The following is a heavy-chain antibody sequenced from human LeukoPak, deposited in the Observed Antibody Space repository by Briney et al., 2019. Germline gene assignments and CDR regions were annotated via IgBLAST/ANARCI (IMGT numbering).Heavy chain of an antibody. CDR3: ARADPNRYSGSYYSYYFDY. D-gene: IGHD1-26*01. CDR2: IHYSGST. J-gene: IGHJ4*02. CDR1: GGSISSSNW. Sequence: SETLSLTCAVSGGSISSSNWWSWVRQPPGKGLEWIGYIHYSGSTNYNPSLKSRVTISVDRSKNQFSLKLSSVTAADTAVYYCARADPNRYSGSYYSYYFDYWGQGTLVTVSS. V-gene: IGHV4-4*02.